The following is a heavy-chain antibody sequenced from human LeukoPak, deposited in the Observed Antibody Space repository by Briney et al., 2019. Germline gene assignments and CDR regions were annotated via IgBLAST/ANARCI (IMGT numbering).Heavy chain of an antibody. Sequence: SETLSLTCTVSGGSISSYYWNWIRQPPGKGLEWIGYVSYSGSTNYNPSLKSRVSISVDTSKNQFSLKLSSVTAADTAVYYCARAHRGGAVRNRLCPVHAFDIWGQGTMVTVSS. V-gene: IGHV4-59*01. D-gene: IGHD3-10*01. CDR2: VSYSGST. J-gene: IGHJ3*02. CDR3: ARAHRGGAVRNRLCPVHAFDI. CDR1: GGSISSYY.